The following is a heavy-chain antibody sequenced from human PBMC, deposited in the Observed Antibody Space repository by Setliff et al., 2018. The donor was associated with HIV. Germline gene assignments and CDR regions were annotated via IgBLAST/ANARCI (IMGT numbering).Heavy chain of an antibody. CDR1: GYTFTAYY. D-gene: IGHD3-22*01. V-gene: IGHV1-2*06. J-gene: IGHJ3*02. Sequence: ASVKVSCKPSGYTFTAYYMHWVRQAPGQGLEWMGRINPTSGGTNYPQKFQGRVTITRETSIGAAYMELSSLTSDDTAVDYCARGLCDSDSSARRWFDAFDIWGQGTMVTVSS. CDR3: ARGLCDSDSSARRWFDAFDI. CDR2: INPTSGGT.